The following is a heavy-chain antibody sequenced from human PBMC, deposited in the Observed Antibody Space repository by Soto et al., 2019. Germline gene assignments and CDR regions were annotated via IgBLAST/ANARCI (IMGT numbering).Heavy chain of an antibody. V-gene: IGHV1-46*01. CDR1: GYILTSYY. CDR2: IDPSAGST. J-gene: IGHJ4*02. D-gene: IGHD1-1*01. CDR3: ASSPVRTGTTLYYVDF. Sequence: QVQLVQSGAAVKKPGASVKVSCKASGYILTSYYMHWVRQAPGQGLERMGTIDPSAGSTTYAQKFQGRGIMTRDTSPSTFHLELNSLRSEDRAVYYCASSPVRTGTTLYYVDFWGQAPLVNVA.